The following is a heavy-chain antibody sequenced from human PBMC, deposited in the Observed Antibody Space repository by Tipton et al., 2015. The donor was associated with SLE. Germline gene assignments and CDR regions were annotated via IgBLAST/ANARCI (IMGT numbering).Heavy chain of an antibody. D-gene: IGHD2-21*01. CDR3: ARVRHCGGDCYPTPNYYSFYHSDV. Sequence: GLVKPSETLSLTCTVSGGSIIGYYWNWIRQPLGKGLEWIGYIHDSGSTTYIPSLRSRVSMSLDRSKNQLSLRLTSVTVADTAVYYCARVRHCGGDCYPTPNYYSFYHSDVWGQGTTVIVSS. CDR2: IHDSGST. V-gene: IGHV4-59*01. CDR1: GGSIIGYY. J-gene: IGHJ6*02.